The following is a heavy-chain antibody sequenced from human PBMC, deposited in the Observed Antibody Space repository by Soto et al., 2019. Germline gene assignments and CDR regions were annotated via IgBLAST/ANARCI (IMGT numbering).Heavy chain of an antibody. CDR3: ARTRGYSGYDLVD. V-gene: IGHV1-18*01. CDR1: GYTFTNHG. D-gene: IGHD5-12*01. J-gene: IGHJ4*02. CDR2: ITLYNGKT. Sequence: QVQLVQSGAEVKKPGASVKVSCKASGYTFTNHGTTWVRQAPGQGLEWMGWITLYNGKTDYLRKLQGRVTMTTDTFTNTAYMELTSLRSDDTAVYYWARTRGYSGYDLVDWGQGTLVTVSS.